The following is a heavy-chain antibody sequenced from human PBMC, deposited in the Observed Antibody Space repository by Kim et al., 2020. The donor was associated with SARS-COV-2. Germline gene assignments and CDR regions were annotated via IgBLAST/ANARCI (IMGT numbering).Heavy chain of an antibody. CDR2: IGERAAGT. Sequence: GGSLRLSCEASGFTFNTFAMKWVRQAPGKGLEWVATIGERAAGTHYADSVDGRFAISRDNSRNTLYLQLKSVRSEDTAVYYCAQDYVTNPVDYWERGT. CDR3: AQDYVTNPVDY. J-gene: IGHJ4*02. V-gene: IGHV3-23*01. D-gene: IGHD4-17*01. CDR1: GFTFNTFA.